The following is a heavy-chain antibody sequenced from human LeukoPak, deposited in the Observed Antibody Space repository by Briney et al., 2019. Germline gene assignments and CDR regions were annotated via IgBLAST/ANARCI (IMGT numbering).Heavy chain of an antibody. CDR2: IYPGDGST. CDR1: GNSFTSNC. J-gene: IGHJ4*02. CDR3: ARDQEGFDY. V-gene: IGHV1-46*01. Sequence: ASVRVSCKAAGNSFTSNCIDRVRQAPGQGLEWMGMIYPGDGSTSYAQKIQGRVTVTRDTSTSTVHMELSGLRSEDTAVYYCARDQEGFDYWGQGTLVTVSS.